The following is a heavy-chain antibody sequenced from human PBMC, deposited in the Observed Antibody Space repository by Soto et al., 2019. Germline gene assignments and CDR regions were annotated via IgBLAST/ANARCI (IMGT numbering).Heavy chain of an antibody. CDR2: IRDSGGSA. D-gene: IGHD6-19*01. V-gene: IGHV3-23*01. J-gene: IGHJ3*02. Sequence: EVQLLESGGGLVQPGGSLRLSCAASGFTFSTYSMTWVRQAPGKGLEWGSTIRDSGGSAHYADSVRGRFTISRDNSKNTLFLQMNSLRAEDTAVYYCARVKAQILSSGWYGGDDIWGQGTVVTVSS. CDR3: ARVKAQILSSGWYGGDDI. CDR1: GFTFSTYS.